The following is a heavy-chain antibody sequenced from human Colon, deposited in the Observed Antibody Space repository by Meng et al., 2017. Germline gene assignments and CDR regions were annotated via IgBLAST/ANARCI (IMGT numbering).Heavy chain of an antibody. D-gene: IGHD3-10*01. CDR1: GGSFSGYY. CDR3: ARGFWVVREIIITPLDY. V-gene: IGHV4-34*01. Sequence: QVQLQQWGAGLFKPSETLSLTCAVYGGSFSGYYWNWIRQSPGKGLEWIGEINHSGSTNYNPSLKSRVTISVDTSKNQFSLKLSSVTAADTAVYYCARGFWVVREIIITPLDYWGQGSLVTVSS. J-gene: IGHJ4*02. CDR2: INHSGST.